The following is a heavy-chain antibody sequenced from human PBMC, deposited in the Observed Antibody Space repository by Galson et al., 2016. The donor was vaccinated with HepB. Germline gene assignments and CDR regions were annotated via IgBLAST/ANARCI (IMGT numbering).Heavy chain of an antibody. V-gene: IGHV3-7*03. CDR2: IKQDGSEK. Sequence: SLRLSCAASGFTFSSYWMSWVRQAPGKGLEWVANIKQDGSEKYYVDSVKGRFTISRDNAKNSLYLQMNSLRAEDTAVYYCARVSLRFLEWLRLLTTLEFDYWGQGTRVTVSS. CDR1: GFTFSSYW. CDR3: ARVSLRFLEWLRLLTTLEFDY. D-gene: IGHD3-3*01. J-gene: IGHJ4*02.